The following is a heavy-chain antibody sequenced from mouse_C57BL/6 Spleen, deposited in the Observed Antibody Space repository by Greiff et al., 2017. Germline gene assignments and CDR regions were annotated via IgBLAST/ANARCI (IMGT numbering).Heavy chain of an antibody. V-gene: IGHV1-82*01. CDR2: IYPGDGDT. CDR1: GYAFSSSW. D-gene: IGHD2-3*01. CDR3: ARSDGYPYYFDY. Sequence: LQLQESGPELVKPGASVKISCKASGYAFSSSWMNWVKQRPGKGLEWIGRIYPGDGDTNYNGKFKGKATLTADKSSSTAYMQLSSLTSEDSAVYFCARSDGYPYYFDYWGQGTTLTVSS. J-gene: IGHJ2*01.